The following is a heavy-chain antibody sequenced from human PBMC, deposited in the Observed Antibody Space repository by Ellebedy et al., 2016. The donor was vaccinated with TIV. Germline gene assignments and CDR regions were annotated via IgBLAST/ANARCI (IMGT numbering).Heavy chain of an antibody. D-gene: IGHD1-26*01. CDR2: INPSGGST. CDR1: GYNFTSYD. Sequence: AASVKVSCKASGYNFTSYDINWVRQAPGQGLEWMGIINPSGGSTSYAQKLQGRVTMTRDTSTSTVYMGLSSLRSKDTAVYYCARDRGGVGATNGFDYWGQGTLVTVSS. CDR3: ARDRGGVGATNGFDY. V-gene: IGHV1-46*04. J-gene: IGHJ4*02.